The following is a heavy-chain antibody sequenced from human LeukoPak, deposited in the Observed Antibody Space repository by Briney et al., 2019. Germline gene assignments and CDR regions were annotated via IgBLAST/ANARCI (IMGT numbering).Heavy chain of an antibody. Sequence: SETLSLTCVVSGGSISSSNWWSWVRQPPGKGLEWIGEIYHSENTNYNPSLKSRVTISVDKSKNQLSLKLSSVTAADTAVYYCARDLGQWLGLSNYWGQGTLVSVSS. CDR2: IYHSENT. CDR1: GGSISSSNW. J-gene: IGHJ4*02. D-gene: IGHD6-19*01. V-gene: IGHV4-4*02. CDR3: ARDLGQWLGLSNY.